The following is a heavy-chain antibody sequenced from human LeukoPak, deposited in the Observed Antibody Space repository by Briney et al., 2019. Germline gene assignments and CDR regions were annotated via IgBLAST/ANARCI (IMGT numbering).Heavy chain of an antibody. Sequence: GGSLRLSCTASGFTFGDYAMSWVSQAPGKGLEWVGFIRSKAYGGTTEYAASVKGRFTISRDDSKSIAYLQMNSLKTEDTAVYCCTRVDEWEAFDYWGQGTLVTVSS. J-gene: IGHJ4*02. CDR2: IRSKAYGGTT. D-gene: IGHD1-26*01. V-gene: IGHV3-49*04. CDR3: TRVDEWEAFDY. CDR1: GFTFGDYA.